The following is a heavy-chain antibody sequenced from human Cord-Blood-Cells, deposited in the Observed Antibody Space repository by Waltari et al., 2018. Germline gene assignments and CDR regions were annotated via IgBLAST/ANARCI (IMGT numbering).Heavy chain of an antibody. CDR2: INHSGST. CDR3: ARAGEKLYYFDY. Sequence: QVQLQQWGAGLLKHSEPLSLTCAVYGGSFSGYYWSWIRQPPGKGLEWIGEINHSGSTNYNPSLKSRVTISVDTSKNQFSLKLSSVTAADTAVYYCARAGEKLYYFDYWGQGTLVTVSS. D-gene: IGHD1-1*01. V-gene: IGHV4-34*01. CDR1: GGSFSGYY. J-gene: IGHJ4*02.